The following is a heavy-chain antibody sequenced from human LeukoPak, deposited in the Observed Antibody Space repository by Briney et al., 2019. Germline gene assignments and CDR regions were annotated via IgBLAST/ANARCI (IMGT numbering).Heavy chain of an antibody. V-gene: IGHV3-9*01. D-gene: IGHD3-10*01. CDR1: GFTFDDYA. CDR2: ISWNSGSI. CDR3: AKANYYGSGASDP. Sequence: PGGSLRLSCAASGFTFDDYAMHWVRQAPGKGLEWVSGISWNSGSIGYADSVKGRFTISRDNAKNSLYLQMNSLRAEDTALYYCAKANYYGSGASDPWGQGTLVTVSS. J-gene: IGHJ5*02.